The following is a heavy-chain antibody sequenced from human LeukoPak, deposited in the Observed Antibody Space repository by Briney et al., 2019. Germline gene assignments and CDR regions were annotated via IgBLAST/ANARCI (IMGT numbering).Heavy chain of an antibody. V-gene: IGHV1-8*01. Sequence: GASVKVSCKDSGYTFTSYDINWVRQATGQGLEWMGWMSPNSGNTGYAQKFQGRVTMTRSTSMSTAYMELSSLKSEDTAVYYCTRGPPNWGYDYWGQGTLVTVSS. D-gene: IGHD7-27*01. J-gene: IGHJ4*02. CDR2: MSPNSGNT. CDR3: TRGPPNWGYDY. CDR1: GYTFTSYD.